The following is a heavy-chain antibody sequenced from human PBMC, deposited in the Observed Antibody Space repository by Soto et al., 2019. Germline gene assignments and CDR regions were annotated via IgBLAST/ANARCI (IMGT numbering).Heavy chain of an antibody. D-gene: IGHD3-10*01. CDR1: GFTFSSYA. V-gene: IGHV3-23*01. CDR2: ISGSGGST. J-gene: IGHJ4*02. Sequence: EVQLLESGGGLVQPGGSLRLSCAESGFTFSSYAMSWVRQAPGKGLEWVSAISGSGGSTYYADSVKGRFTISRDNSKNTLDLQMNSLRAEDTAVYDCAKGGGSGSYYNGDYWGQGTLVTVSS. CDR3: AKGGGSGSYYNGDY.